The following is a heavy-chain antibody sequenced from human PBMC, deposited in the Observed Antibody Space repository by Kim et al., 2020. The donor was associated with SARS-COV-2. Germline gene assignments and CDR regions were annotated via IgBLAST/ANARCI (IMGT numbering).Heavy chain of an antibody. V-gene: IGHV4-39*01. CDR1: GGSISSSSYY. J-gene: IGHJ6*02. CDR2: IYYSGST. D-gene: IGHD1-26*01. Sequence: SETLSLTCTVSGGSISSSSYYWGWIRQPPGKGLEWIGSIYYSGSTYYNPSLKSRVTISVDTSKNQFSLKLSSVTAADTAVYYCALLGVVGATTDYYYYGMDVWGQGTTVTVSS. CDR3: ALLGVVGATTDYYYYGMDV.